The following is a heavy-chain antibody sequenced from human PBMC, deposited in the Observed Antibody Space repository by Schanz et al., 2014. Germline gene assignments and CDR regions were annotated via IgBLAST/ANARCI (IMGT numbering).Heavy chain of an antibody. CDR3: AKGRFRELSAFDI. CDR2: IGTSGGT. J-gene: IGHJ3*02. D-gene: IGHD3-10*01. Sequence: EVQLLESGGGLVQPGGSLKLSCAASGLIFSNYVMSWVRQAPGKGLEWVSTIGTSGGTNYAESVKGRFTISRDNSKNTLYLQMNSLRAEDTAVYYCAKGRFRELSAFDIWGQGTMVTVSS. CDR1: GLIFSNYV. V-gene: IGHV3-23*01.